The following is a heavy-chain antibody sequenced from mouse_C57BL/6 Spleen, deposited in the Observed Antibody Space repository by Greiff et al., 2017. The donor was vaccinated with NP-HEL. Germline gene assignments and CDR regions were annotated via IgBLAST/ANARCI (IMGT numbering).Heavy chain of an antibody. D-gene: IGHD1-1*01. CDR2: IYPRSGNT. CDR3: ASPITTRYFDV. J-gene: IGHJ1*03. V-gene: IGHV1-81*01. Sequence: VKLMESGAELARPGASVKLSCKASGYTFTSYGISWVKQRTGQGLEWIGEIYPRSGNTYYNEKFKGKATLTADKSSSTAYMELRSLTSEDSAVYFCASPITTRYFDVWGTGTTVTVSS. CDR1: GYTFTSYG.